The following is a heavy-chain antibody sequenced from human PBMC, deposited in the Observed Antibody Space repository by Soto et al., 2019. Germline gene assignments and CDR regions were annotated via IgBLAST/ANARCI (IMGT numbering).Heavy chain of an antibody. CDR3: AHQGRGPDIVVVPAAIGAFDI. J-gene: IGHJ3*02. CDR2: IYWDDDK. CDR1: GFSLSTSGVG. V-gene: IGHV2-5*02. D-gene: IGHD2-2*01. Sequence: SGPTLVNPTQTLTLTCTFSGFSLSTSGVGVGWIRQPPGKALEWLALIYWDDDKRYSPSLKSRLTITKDTSKNQVVLTMTNMDPVDTATYYCAHQGRGPDIVVVPAAIGAFDIWGQGTMVTVSS.